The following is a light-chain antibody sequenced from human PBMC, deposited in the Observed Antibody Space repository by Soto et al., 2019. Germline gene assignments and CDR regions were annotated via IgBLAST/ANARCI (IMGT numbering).Light chain of an antibody. V-gene: IGLV1-44*01. J-gene: IGLJ2*01. Sequence: QSVLTQPPSASGTPGQRVTISCSGSSSNIGSNTVNWYQQLPGTAPKLLIYSNNQRPSRVPERFSGSKSGTSASLAISVLQSEDEADYYCAAWDDRLNVVVFGGGTKLTVL. CDR3: AAWDDRLNVVV. CDR2: SNN. CDR1: SSNIGSNT.